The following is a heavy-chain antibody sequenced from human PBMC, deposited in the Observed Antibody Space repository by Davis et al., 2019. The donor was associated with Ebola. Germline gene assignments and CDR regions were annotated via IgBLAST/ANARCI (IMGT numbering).Heavy chain of an antibody. Sequence: GESLKISCAASGFTFSSYAMSWVRQAPGKGLEWVSAISGSGDSTYYADSVKGRFTISRDNSKNTLYLQMNSLRAEDTAVYYCARVDERGDFDYWGQGTLVTVSS. J-gene: IGHJ4*02. CDR3: ARVDERGDFDY. CDR2: ISGSGDST. CDR1: GFTFSSYA. D-gene: IGHD1-1*01. V-gene: IGHV3-23*01.